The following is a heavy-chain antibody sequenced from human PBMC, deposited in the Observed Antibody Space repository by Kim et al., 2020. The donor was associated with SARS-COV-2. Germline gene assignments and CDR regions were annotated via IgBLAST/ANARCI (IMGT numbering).Heavy chain of an antibody. CDR1: GFTFRSYW. CDR3: ARDGVLSYTSSWDY. V-gene: IGHV3-7*03. CDR2: IKEDGSVK. Sequence: GGSLRLSCAASGFTFRSYWMSWVRQAPGKGLEWVANIKEDGSVKQYVDSVKGRFTISRDNAKNSLYLQMNRLRADDTAVYYCARDGVLSYTSSWDYWGQGTLVTVSS. D-gene: IGHD6-13*01. J-gene: IGHJ4*02.